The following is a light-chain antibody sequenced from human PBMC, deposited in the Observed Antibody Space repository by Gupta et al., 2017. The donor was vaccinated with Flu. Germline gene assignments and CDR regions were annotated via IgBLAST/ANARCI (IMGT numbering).Light chain of an antibody. J-gene: IGKJ1*01. CDR1: QSVSYNH. V-gene: IGKV3-20*01. CDR3: QHYGSSPWT. Sequence: EVVLTQSPGTLSLSPGERAALSCRASQSVSYNHLAWYQQRPGQAPRLLIYGVSSRATGIPDRFSGSGSGTDFTLTISRLEPEDFAVYYCQHYGSSPWTFGQGTKVEIK. CDR2: GVS.